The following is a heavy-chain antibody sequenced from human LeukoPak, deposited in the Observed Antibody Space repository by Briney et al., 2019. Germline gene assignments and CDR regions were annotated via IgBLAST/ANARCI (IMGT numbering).Heavy chain of an antibody. Sequence: GGSLRLSCVVSGFDVSTNYMTWVRQVPGKGLEWVSLIYPSGGTYYADSVKGRFTVSKDNLQNTVYLEMNSLRVEDAAIYYCVRWRSGRLIKGYMDVWGTGTTVIVSS. V-gene: IGHV3-53*01. CDR2: IYPSGGT. CDR3: VRWRSGRLIKGYMDV. CDR1: GFDVSTNY. J-gene: IGHJ6*03. D-gene: IGHD3-16*01.